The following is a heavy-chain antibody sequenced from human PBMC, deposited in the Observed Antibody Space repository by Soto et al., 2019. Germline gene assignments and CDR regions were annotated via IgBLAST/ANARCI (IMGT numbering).Heavy chain of an antibody. CDR1: GYTFTSYG. CDR2: ISAYNGNT. D-gene: IGHD3-3*01. Sequence: ASVKVSCKASGYTFTSYGISWVRQAPGQGLEWIGWISAYNGNTNYAQKLQGRVTMTTDTSTSTAYMELRSLRSDDTAVYYCARVDYDFWSGPPPGYYYGMDVWGQGTTVTVSS. V-gene: IGHV1-18*01. CDR3: ARVDYDFWSGPPPGYYYGMDV. J-gene: IGHJ6*02.